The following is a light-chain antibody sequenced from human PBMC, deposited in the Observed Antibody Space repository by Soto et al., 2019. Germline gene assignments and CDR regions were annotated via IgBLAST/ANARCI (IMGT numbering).Light chain of an antibody. V-gene: IGKV1-5*03. CDR3: QRNKGYRT. CDR2: EAS. CDR1: QSISGS. J-gene: IGKJ3*01. Sequence: DIQMTQSPSTLSASVGDRVTITCRASQSISGSLAWYQQKPGKAPKLLIYEASNLTSGVPSRFSGSGSGTEYNYNSATREPGHSARYYCQRNKGYRTF.